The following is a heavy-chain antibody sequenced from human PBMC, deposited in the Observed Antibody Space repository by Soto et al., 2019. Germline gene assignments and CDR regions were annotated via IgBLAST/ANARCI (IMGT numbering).Heavy chain of an antibody. Sequence: SETLSLTCTVSGGSVSSGSYYWSWIRQPPGKGLEWIGYIFYRGSTNYNPSLKSRVTISVDASKNQFSLRLSSVTAADTALYYFARYPLIAAHGLFDYWGHGNLVTVSS. D-gene: IGHD6-13*01. CDR2: IFYRGST. V-gene: IGHV4-61*01. CDR3: ARYPLIAAHGLFDY. J-gene: IGHJ4*01. CDR1: GGSVSSGSYY.